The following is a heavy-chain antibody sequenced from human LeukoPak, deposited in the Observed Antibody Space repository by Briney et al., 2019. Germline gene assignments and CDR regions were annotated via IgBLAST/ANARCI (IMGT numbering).Heavy chain of an antibody. CDR1: GGSISGYY. CDR3: ARETGSPGAVAGLFDY. V-gene: IGHV4-59*01. CDR2: FYYSGSS. Sequence: PSETLSLTCTVSGGSISGYYWSWIRQPPGRGLEWIAFFYYSGSSNYNPSLKSRVTMSVDTSRNQFSLRLTSVTAADTAVYYCARETGSPGAVAGLFDYWGQGTLATVSS. D-gene: IGHD6-19*01. J-gene: IGHJ4*02.